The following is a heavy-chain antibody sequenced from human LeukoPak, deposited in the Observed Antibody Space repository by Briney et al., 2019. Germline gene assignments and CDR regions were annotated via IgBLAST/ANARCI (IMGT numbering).Heavy chain of an antibody. CDR1: GGTFSSYA. D-gene: IGHD3-3*01. CDR3: ARGDYDFWSGLMFDP. Sequence: ASVKVSCKASGGTFSSYAISWVRQAPGQGLEGMGRIIPIFGTANYAQKFQGRVTITTDESTSTAYMELSSLRSEDTAVYYCARGDYDFWSGLMFDPWGQGTLVTVSS. CDR2: IIPIFGTA. J-gene: IGHJ5*02. V-gene: IGHV1-69*05.